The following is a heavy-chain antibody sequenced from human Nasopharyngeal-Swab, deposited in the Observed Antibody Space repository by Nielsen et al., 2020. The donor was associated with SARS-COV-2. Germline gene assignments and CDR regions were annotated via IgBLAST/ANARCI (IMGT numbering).Heavy chain of an antibody. J-gene: IGHJ3*02. Sequence: SETLSLTCAVYGWSFRGYYWRWIRQPPGKGLEWIGEINHSGSTNYNPSLKGRVTISVDTSKNQFSLKLSSVTAADTAVFYCARVRYCSSTSCYRYRGAFDIWGQGTMVTVSS. V-gene: IGHV4-34*01. CDR1: GWSFRGYY. CDR2: INHSGST. CDR3: ARVRYCSSTSCYRYRGAFDI. D-gene: IGHD2-2*01.